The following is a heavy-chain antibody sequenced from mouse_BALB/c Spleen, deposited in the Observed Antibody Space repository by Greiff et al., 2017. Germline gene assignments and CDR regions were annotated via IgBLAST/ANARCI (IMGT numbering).Heavy chain of an antibody. CDR2: IWGDGST. V-gene: IGHV2-6-2*01. CDR1: GFSLTSYG. CDR3: ARHYYDAHLSYAMDY. D-gene: IGHD2-4*01. J-gene: IGHJ4*01. Sequence: VKLMESGPDLVAPSQSLSITCTVSGFSLTSYGVHWVRQPPGKGLEWLVVIWGDGSTTYNSALKSRLSISKDNSKSQVFLKMNSLQTDDTAMYYCARHYYDAHLSYAMDYWGQGTSVTVSS.